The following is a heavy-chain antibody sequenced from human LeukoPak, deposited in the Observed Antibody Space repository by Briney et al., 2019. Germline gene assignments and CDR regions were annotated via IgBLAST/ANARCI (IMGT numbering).Heavy chain of an antibody. Sequence: SETLSLTCTVSGGSISSYYWSWIRQPPGKGLEWIGYIYYSGSTNYNPSLKSRVTISVDTSKNQFSLKLSSVTAADTAVYYCAGGPYSSGWYVSDYWGQGTLITVSS. J-gene: IGHJ4*02. CDR2: IYYSGST. D-gene: IGHD6-19*01. V-gene: IGHV4-59*01. CDR3: AGGPYSSGWYVSDY. CDR1: GGSISSYY.